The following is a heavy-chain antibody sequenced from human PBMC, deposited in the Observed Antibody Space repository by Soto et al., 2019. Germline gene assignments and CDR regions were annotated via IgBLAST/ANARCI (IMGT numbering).Heavy chain of an antibody. V-gene: IGHV3-30-3*01. CDR2: ISYDGSNK. CDR1: GFTFSSYA. Sequence: SLRLSCAASGFTFSSYAMHWVRQAPGKGLEWVAVISYDGSNKYYADSVKGRFTISRDNSKNTLYLQMNSLRAEDTAVYYCARDWVAMIVVNGMDVWGQGTTVTVSS. D-gene: IGHD3-22*01. J-gene: IGHJ6*02. CDR3: ARDWVAMIVVNGMDV.